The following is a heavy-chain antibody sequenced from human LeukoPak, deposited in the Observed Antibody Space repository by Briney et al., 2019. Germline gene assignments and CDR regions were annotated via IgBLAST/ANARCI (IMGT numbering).Heavy chain of an antibody. CDR1: GFTFSSYA. CDR3: ARLTRWFGGP. V-gene: IGHV3-23*01. D-gene: IGHD3-10*01. J-gene: IGHJ5*02. Sequence: GGSLRLSCADSGFTFSSYAMSWVRQAPGKGLERVSAISGSGGSTYYADSVKGRFTISRDNSKNTLYLQMNSLRAEDTAVYYCARLTRWFGGPWGQGTLVTVSS. CDR2: ISGSGGST.